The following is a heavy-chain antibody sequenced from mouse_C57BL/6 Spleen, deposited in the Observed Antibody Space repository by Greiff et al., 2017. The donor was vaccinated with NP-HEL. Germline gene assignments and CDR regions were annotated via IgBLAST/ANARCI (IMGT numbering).Heavy chain of an antibody. D-gene: IGHD1-1*01. V-gene: IGHV1-64*01. Sequence: VKLMESGAELVKPGASVKLSCKASGYTFTSYWMHWVKQRPGQGLEWIGMIHPNSGSTNYNEKFKSKATLTVDKSSSTAYMQLSSLTSEDSAVYYCARDHYGSSYWYFDVWGTGTTVTVSS. CDR3: ARDHYGSSYWYFDV. J-gene: IGHJ1*03. CDR1: GYTFTSYW. CDR2: IHPNSGST.